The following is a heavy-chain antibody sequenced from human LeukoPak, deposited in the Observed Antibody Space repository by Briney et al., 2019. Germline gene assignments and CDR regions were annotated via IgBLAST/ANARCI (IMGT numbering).Heavy chain of an antibody. Sequence: PSETLSLTYAVSGGSISSSNWWSWVRQPPGKGLEWIGEINHSGSTNYNPSLKSRVTISVDTSKNQFSLKLSSVTAADTAVYYCARSGLGSPYYTMIIVQDYYYYMDVWGKGTTVTVSS. V-gene: IGHV4-4*02. CDR2: INHSGST. J-gene: IGHJ6*03. CDR3: ARSGLGSPYYTMIIVQDYYYYMDV. CDR1: GGSISSSNW. D-gene: IGHD3-22*01.